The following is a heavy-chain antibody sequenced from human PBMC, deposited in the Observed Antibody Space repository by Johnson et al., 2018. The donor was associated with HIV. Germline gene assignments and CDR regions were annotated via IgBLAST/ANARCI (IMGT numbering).Heavy chain of an antibody. V-gene: IGHV3-30*03. D-gene: IGHD2-21*01. CDR3: ARAGVVFSTASHDAFDI. CDR1: GFTFRSYA. Sequence: QVQLVESGGGVVQPGGSLRLSCAASGFTFRSYAMHWVRQAPGKGLEWVGVISYDGSNKYYADSVKGRFTISRDNSKNTLYLQMNSLRAEDTAVYYCARAGVVFSTASHDAFDIWGQGTMVTVSS. CDR2: ISYDGSNK. J-gene: IGHJ3*02.